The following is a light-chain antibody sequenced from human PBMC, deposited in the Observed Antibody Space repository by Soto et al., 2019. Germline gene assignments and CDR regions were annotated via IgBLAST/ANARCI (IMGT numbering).Light chain of an antibody. CDR3: QQYGSSPVYS. V-gene: IGKV3-20*01. J-gene: IGKJ2*01. CDR2: GAS. CDR1: QSVSSSY. Sequence: EIVLTQSPGTLSLSPGERATLSCRASQSVSSSYLAWYQQKPGQAPRLLIYGASSRATGIPDRFSGSGCGTGFALNISRLESDHLAVYYCQQYGSSPVYSFGQGTKLEIK.